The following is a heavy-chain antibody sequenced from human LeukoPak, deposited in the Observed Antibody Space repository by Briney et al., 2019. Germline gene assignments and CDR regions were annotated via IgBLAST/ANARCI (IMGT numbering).Heavy chain of an antibody. J-gene: IGHJ6*03. CDR3: AREPGVGRSGSLWGLFASYYTYYYMDV. CDR2: INPSDGAT. V-gene: IGHV1-46*01. Sequence: GASVKVSCKASGYTFTMYYIHWVRQAPGQGLEWMEMINPSDGATTYAQRFQGRVTMTRDMSTTTVYMDLRSLRSEDTAVYFCAREPGVGRSGSLWGLFASYYTYYYMDVWGRGTTVTVSS. CDR1: GYTFTMYY. D-gene: IGHD1-26*01.